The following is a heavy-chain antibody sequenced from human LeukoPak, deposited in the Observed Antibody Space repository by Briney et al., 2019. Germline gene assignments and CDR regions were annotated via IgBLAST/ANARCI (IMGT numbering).Heavy chain of an antibody. J-gene: IGHJ3*02. CDR2: IYYSGST. V-gene: IGHV4-39*02. Sequence: SETLSLTCTVSGGSISSSSSYWGWIRQPPGKGLEWIGSIYYSGSTYYNPSLKSRVTISVDTSKNQFSLKLSSVTAADTAVYYCARDHYDFWSGYRSLDAFDIWGQGTMVTVSS. CDR1: GGSISSSSSY. CDR3: ARDHYDFWSGYRSLDAFDI. D-gene: IGHD3-3*01.